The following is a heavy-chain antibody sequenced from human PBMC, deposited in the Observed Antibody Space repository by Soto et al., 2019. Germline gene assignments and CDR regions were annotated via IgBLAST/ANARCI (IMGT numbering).Heavy chain of an antibody. V-gene: IGHV3-64D*06. CDR1: GFTFSSYA. CDR2: ISSNGGST. J-gene: IGHJ4*02. D-gene: IGHD6-13*01. Sequence: LRLSCAGSGFTFSSYAMHWVRQAPGKGLEYVSAISSNGGSTYYAGSVKGRFTISRDNSKNTLYLQMSSLRAEDTAVYYCVKHAFSSSCPDDYWGQGTLVTVSS. CDR3: VKHAFSSSCPDDY.